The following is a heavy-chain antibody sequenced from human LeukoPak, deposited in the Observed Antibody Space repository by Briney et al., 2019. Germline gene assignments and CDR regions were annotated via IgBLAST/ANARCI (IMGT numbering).Heavy chain of an antibody. V-gene: IGHV4-59*08. D-gene: IGHD6-13*01. CDR1: GGSISSCS. J-gene: IGHJ4*02. Sequence: SETLPLRNTRSGGSISSCSDRCLRQPPGKGLEWIGYIYYSGSTNYNPSLKSRVTTSVDTSKNHFSLKLSSVTAADTAVYYSASQGSSWYFIFYWGQGTLVTVSS. CDR2: IYYSGST. CDR3: ASQGSSWYFIFY.